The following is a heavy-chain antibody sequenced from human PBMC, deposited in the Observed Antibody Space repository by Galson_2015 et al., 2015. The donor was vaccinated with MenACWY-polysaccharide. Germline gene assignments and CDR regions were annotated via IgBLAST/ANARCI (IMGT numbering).Heavy chain of an antibody. J-gene: IGHJ6*02. CDR2: ISKSGNSI. CDR1: GFSLGAWY. V-gene: IGHV3-11*01. CDR3: ARGHYGLDV. Sequence: LRLSCAASGFSLGAWYMSWIRQAPGKGLEWLSYISKSGNSIYYGDSVKGRFAISRDNAKNSLYLQLNSLEVEDTAIYYCARGHYGLDVWGQGTTVTVSS.